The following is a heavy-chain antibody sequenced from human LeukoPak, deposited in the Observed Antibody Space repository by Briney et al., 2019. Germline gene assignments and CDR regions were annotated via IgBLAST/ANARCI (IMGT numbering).Heavy chain of an antibody. CDR2: ISGNGGTT. Sequence: GGSLRLSCAASGFTFSNYAMNWVRQAPGKGLEWVSIISGNGGTTYYADSVKGRFTISRDNSKNTLYLQMNSLRAEDTAVYYCAKDWRFLPYPWGQGTLVTVSS. V-gene: IGHV3-23*01. D-gene: IGHD2-21*01. CDR1: GFTFSNYA. J-gene: IGHJ5*02. CDR3: AKDWRFLPYP.